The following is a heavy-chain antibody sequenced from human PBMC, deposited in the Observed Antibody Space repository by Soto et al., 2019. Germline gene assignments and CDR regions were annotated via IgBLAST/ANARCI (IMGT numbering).Heavy chain of an antibody. V-gene: IGHV3-23*01. CDR1: GFTFSSYA. Sequence: GSLRLSCAASGFTFSSYAMSWVRQSPGKGLEWVSNISGSGGSAYYADSMKGRLTISRDNSKNTLYLQMNSLRAEDTAVYYCVKDRYEWDCSSTICLYWYFDLWGRGTLVTVSS. CDR2: ISGSGGSA. CDR3: VKDRYEWDCSSTICLYWYFDL. D-gene: IGHD2-2*01. J-gene: IGHJ2*01.